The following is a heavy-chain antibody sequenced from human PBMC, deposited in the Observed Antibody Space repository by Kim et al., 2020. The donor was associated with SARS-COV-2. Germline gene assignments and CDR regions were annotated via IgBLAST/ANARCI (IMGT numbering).Heavy chain of an antibody. Sequence: SETLSLTCTVSGDSMNSGVYYWAWIRQHPGGGLEWLGYIYYSGNKYQNPSLESRLTISVDTSNNRFSLELTSVTAADTAMYFCARGVRSYSYPHLHGMDVWGQGTTVVVSS. D-gene: IGHD2-15*01. CDR2: IYYSGNK. CDR3: ARGVRSYSYPHLHGMDV. J-gene: IGHJ6*02. CDR1: GDSMNSGVYY. V-gene: IGHV4-31*03.